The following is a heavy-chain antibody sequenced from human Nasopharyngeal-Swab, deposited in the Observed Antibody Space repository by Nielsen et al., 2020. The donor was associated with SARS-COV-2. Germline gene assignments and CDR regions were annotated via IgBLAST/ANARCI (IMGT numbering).Heavy chain of an antibody. D-gene: IGHD1-1*01. CDR2: INPNTGGT. Sequence: WVRQAPGQGLEWMGWINPNTGGTDYAQKFQGRVTMTWDTSINTAYMELSGLRSDDTAVFYCTREAPMSGRPINYFDPWGQGTLVTVSS. V-gene: IGHV1-2*02. J-gene: IGHJ5*02. CDR3: TREAPMSGRPINYFDP.